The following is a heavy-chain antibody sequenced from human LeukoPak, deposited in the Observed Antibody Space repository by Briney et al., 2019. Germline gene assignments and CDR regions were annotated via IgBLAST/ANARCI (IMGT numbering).Heavy chain of an antibody. CDR3: TRGSIAYYYMDV. J-gene: IGHJ6*03. V-gene: IGHV4-59*01. CDR2: IYYSGST. CDR1: GGSISSYY. Sequence: PSETLSLTCTVSGGSISSYYWSWIRQPPGKGVEWIGNIYYSGSTNYNPSLKSRVTISVDTSKNQFSLKLSSATAADTAVYYCTRGSIAYYYMDVWGKGTTVTISS. D-gene: IGHD3-22*01.